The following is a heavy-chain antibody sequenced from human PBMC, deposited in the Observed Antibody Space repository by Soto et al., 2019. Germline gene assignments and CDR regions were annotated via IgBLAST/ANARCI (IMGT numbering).Heavy chain of an antibody. CDR3: ARQYSSSPGVGYSNYYYYGMDV. Sequence: GASVKVSCKASGGTFSSYAISWVRQAPGQGLEWMGGIIPIFGTANYAQRFQGRVTITADESTSTAYMELSSLRSEDTAVYYCARQYSSSPGVGYSNYYYYGMDVWGQGATVTVSS. CDR2: IIPIFGTA. CDR1: GGTFSSYA. D-gene: IGHD6-6*01. V-gene: IGHV1-69*13. J-gene: IGHJ6*02.